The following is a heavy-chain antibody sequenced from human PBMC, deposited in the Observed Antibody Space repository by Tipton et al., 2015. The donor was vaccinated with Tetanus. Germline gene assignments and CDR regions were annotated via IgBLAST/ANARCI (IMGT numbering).Heavy chain of an antibody. J-gene: IGHJ5*02. CDR3: ARGRVGFDP. CDR2: INHSGST. CDR1: GGSFSGYY. V-gene: IGHV4-34*01. Sequence: TPSLTCAVYGGSFSGYYWSWIRQPPGKGLEWIGEINHSGSTNYNPSLKSRVTISVDTSKNQFSLKLSSVTAADTAVYYCARGRVGFDPWGQGTLVTVSS.